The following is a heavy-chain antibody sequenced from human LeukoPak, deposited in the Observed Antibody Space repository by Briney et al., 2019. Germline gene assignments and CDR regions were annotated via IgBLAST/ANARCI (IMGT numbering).Heavy chain of an antibody. CDR1: GFTFSSYE. Sequence: PGGSLRLSCPAAGFTFSSYEMNWVRQAPGKGLEWVSYISSSGSTIYYADSVKGRFTISRDNAKNSLYLQMNSLRAEDTAVYYCAALGITMIGGVWGKGTTVTISS. CDR2: ISSSGSTI. CDR3: AALGITMIGGV. V-gene: IGHV3-48*03. D-gene: IGHD3-10*02. J-gene: IGHJ6*04.